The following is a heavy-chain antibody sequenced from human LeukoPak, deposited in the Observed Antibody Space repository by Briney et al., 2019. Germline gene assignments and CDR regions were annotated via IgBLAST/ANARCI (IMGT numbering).Heavy chain of an antibody. D-gene: IGHD4-17*01. J-gene: IGHJ6*02. V-gene: IGHV1-2*02. Sequence: ASVKVSCKASGYTFTGYYMHWVRQAPGQGLEWMGWINPNSGGTNYAQKFQGRVTMTRDTSISTAYMELSRLRSDDTAVYYCARASHGDHAHYYYYGMDVWGQGTTVTVSS. CDR3: ARASHGDHAHYYYYGMDV. CDR2: INPNSGGT. CDR1: GYTFTGYY.